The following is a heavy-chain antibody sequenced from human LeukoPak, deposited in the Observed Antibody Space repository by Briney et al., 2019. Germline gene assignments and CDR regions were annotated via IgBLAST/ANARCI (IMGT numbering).Heavy chain of an antibody. CDR1: GFTFSSYW. J-gene: IGHJ4*02. CDR3: ARDRTTDFWSGYYTNYFDY. V-gene: IGHV3-7*01. CDR2: IKQDGSEK. Sequence: GGPLRLSCAASGFTFSSYWMSWVRQAPGKGLEWVATIKQDGSEKYYVDSVKGRFTISRDNAKNSLYVQMNSLRAEDTAVYYCARDRTTDFWSGYYTNYFDYWGQGTLVTVSS. D-gene: IGHD3-3*01.